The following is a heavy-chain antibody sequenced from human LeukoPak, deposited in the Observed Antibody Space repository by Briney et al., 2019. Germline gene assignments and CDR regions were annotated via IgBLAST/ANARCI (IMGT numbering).Heavy chain of an antibody. Sequence: SETLSLTCTVSGGSVSSGSYYGSWIRQPPGKGLEWIGYIYYSGSTNYNPSLKSRVTISVDTSKNQFSLKLSSVTAADTAVYYCARDSLRYYYYGMDVWGQGTTVTVSS. CDR3: ARDSLRYYYYGMDV. CDR2: IYYSGST. CDR1: GGSVSSGSYY. V-gene: IGHV4-61*01. J-gene: IGHJ6*02. D-gene: IGHD5-12*01.